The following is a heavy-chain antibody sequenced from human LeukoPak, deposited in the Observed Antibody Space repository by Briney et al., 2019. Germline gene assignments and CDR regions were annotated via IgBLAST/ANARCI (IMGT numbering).Heavy chain of an antibody. CDR2: MNPNSGNT. CDR1: GYTFTSYD. J-gene: IGHJ5*02. D-gene: IGHD3-3*01. V-gene: IGHV1-8*03. Sequence: ASVKVSCKASGYTFTSYDINWVRQATGQGLEWMGWMNPNSGNTGYAQKFQDRVTITRNTSISTAYMELSSLRSEDTAVYYCARRHYDFWSGYDNWFDPWGQGTLVTVSS. CDR3: ARRHYDFWSGYDNWFDP.